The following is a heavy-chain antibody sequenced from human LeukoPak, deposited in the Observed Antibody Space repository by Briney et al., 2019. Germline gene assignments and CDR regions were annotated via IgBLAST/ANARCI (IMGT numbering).Heavy chain of an antibody. Sequence: SETLSLTCSASGGSIDSHYWSWIRQSAGQGLEWIGRVDPTGSTKYNPSLKSRVTMSVDTSKKQFSLRLTSVTAADTAVYYCARDTIVGATNYFDPWGQGTLVTVSS. V-gene: IGHV4-4*07. D-gene: IGHD1-26*01. CDR3: ARDTIVGATNYFDP. CDR1: GGSIDSHY. CDR2: VDPTGST. J-gene: IGHJ5*01.